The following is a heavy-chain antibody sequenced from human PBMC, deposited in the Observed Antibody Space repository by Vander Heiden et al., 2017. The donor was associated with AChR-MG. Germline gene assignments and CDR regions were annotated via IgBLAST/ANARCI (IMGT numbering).Heavy chain of an antibody. CDR2: IYRTGST. D-gene: IGHD3-16*01. V-gene: IGHV4-39*01. CDR1: GASISNNPYY. Sequence: QLRPQESGPGLVKPSATLSLTCTVSGASISNNPYYWAWIRQPPGKGLEWIGSIYRTGSTFYNPSLKSRLSMSVDTSKNQFFLNLDSVTAADTAVYFCATPSGGLPRFWGQGSLVIVSS. J-gene: IGHJ4*02. CDR3: ATPSGGLPRF.